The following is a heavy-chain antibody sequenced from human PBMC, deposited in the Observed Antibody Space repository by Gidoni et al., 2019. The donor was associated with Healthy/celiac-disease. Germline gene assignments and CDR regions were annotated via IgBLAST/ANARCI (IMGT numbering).Heavy chain of an antibody. V-gene: IGHV4-59*01. CDR1: GGSISSYY. Sequence: QVQLQESGPGLVKPSETLSLTCTVPGGSISSYYWSWIRQPPGKGLEWIGYIYYSGSTNYNPSLKSRVTISVDTSKNQFSLKLSSVTAADTAVYYCARSGDSGSYRDFDYWGQGTLVTVSS. J-gene: IGHJ4*02. CDR3: ARSGDSGSYRDFDY. CDR2: IYYSGST. D-gene: IGHD1-26*01.